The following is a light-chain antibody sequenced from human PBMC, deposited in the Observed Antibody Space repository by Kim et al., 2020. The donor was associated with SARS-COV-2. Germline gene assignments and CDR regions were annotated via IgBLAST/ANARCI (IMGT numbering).Light chain of an antibody. J-gene: IGLJ3*02. V-gene: IGLV3-19*01. Sequence: ALGQTVTIICQGDSLRGYYASWYQQKPGQAPVLVIFGKNSRPSGIPDRFSGSTSESTASLTITGAQAEDEADYYCNSRDNSGNHVVFGGGTQLTVL. CDR1: SLRGYY. CDR2: GKN. CDR3: NSRDNSGNHVV.